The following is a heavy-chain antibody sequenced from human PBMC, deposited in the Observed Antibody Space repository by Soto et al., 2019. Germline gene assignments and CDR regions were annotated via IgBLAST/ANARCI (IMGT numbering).Heavy chain of an antibody. CDR1: GFTFSSYA. CDR2: ISSSGGST. Sequence: GGSLRLSCAASGFTFSSYAMSWVRQAPGKGLEWVSAISSSGGSTYYADSVKGRFTISRDNSKNTLYLQMNSLRAEDTAVYYCAKDISYDSSGYSLGFPGGFDYWGQGTLVTVSS. D-gene: IGHD3-22*01. V-gene: IGHV3-23*01. J-gene: IGHJ4*02. CDR3: AKDISYDSSGYSLGFPGGFDY.